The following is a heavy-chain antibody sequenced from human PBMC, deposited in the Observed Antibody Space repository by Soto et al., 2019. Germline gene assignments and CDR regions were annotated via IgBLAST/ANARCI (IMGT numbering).Heavy chain of an antibody. CDR2: INAGNGGT. D-gene: IGHD5-12*01. Sequence: ASVKVSCKASGYTFANYGIHGGRQAPGQRLEWMGWINAGNGGTKYSENFQGRVTITRDTSAGTVYLGLSSLSSEATASYYCARPGHSGSSDFWGQGTLVTVSS. V-gene: IGHV1-3*01. CDR1: GYTFANYG. CDR3: ARPGHSGSSDF. J-gene: IGHJ4*02.